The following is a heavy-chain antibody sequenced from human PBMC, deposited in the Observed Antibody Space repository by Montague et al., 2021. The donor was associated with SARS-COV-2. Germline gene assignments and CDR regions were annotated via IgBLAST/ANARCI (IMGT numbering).Heavy chain of an antibody. J-gene: IGHJ4*02. CDR1: GDSMSTNY. CDR2: IYNSGTT. CDR3: ARMFYDYVWETSRYRGNYFDS. Sequence: SETLSLTCSVSGDSMSTNYWSWIRQPPGKGLEWIGHIYNSGTTIYNPSLKSRATIFIDVSKTQSSLRLSSVTATDTAVYYCARMFYDYVWETSRYRGNYFDSWGQGTLVTVSS. V-gene: IGHV4-59*01. D-gene: IGHD3-16*02.